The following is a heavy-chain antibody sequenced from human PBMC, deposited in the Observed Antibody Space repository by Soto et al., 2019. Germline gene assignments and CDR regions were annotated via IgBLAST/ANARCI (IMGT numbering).Heavy chain of an antibody. J-gene: IGHJ4*02. D-gene: IGHD3-10*01. CDR1: GHAFTTYA. CDR2: INAGNGDT. CDR3: VKDIPPTPEITMVQP. Sequence: EASVKVSCKPSGHAFTTYAMHWVRQAPGQRLEWMGWINAGNGDTKYSQNFQGRVTITRDTSARTAYMELSSLRAEDTAVYYCVKDIPPTPEITMVQPWGQGTLVTVSS. V-gene: IGHV1-3*01.